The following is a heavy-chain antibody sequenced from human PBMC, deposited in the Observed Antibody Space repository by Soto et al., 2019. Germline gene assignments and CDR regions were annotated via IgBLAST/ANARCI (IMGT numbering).Heavy chain of an antibody. CDR2: ISGSGGST. J-gene: IGHJ3*02. CDR3: AKALGVFGVVTPDAFDI. CDR1: GFTFSSYA. Sequence: HPGGSLRLSCAASGFTFSSYAMSWVRQAPGKGLEWVSAISGSGGSTYHTDSVKGRFTISRDNSKNTLYLQMNSLRAEDTAVYYCAKALGVFGVVTPDAFDIWGQGTMVTVSS. V-gene: IGHV3-23*01. D-gene: IGHD3-3*01.